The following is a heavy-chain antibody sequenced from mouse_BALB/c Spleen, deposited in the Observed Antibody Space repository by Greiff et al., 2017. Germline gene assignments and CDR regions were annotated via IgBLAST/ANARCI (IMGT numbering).Heavy chain of an antibody. D-gene: IGHD2-3*01. Sequence: VQLQQSGAELVKPGASVKLSCKTSGYTFTSYWIQWVKQRPGQGLGWIGEIFPGTGTTYYNEKFKGKATLTIDTSSSTAYMQLSSLTSEDSAVYFCARRDYDGYPYYFDYWGQGTTLTVSS. CDR2: IFPGTGTT. CDR3: ARRDYDGYPYYFDY. CDR1: GYTFTSYW. V-gene: IGHV1S132*01. J-gene: IGHJ2*01.